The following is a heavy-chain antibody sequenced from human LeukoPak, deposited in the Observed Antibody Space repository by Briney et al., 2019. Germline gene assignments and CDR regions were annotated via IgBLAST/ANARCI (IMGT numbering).Heavy chain of an antibody. V-gene: IGHV3-30*02. CDR2: IRYDGSNK. J-gene: IGHJ4*02. D-gene: IGHD6-13*01. CDR1: GFTFSSYG. Sequence: GGSLRLSCAASGFTFSSYGMHWVRQAPGKGLEWVAFIRYDGSNKYYADSVKGRFTISRDNSKNTLYLQMKSLRAEDTAVYYCAKDYSSSLTLDYWGQGTLVTVSS. CDR3: AKDYSSSLTLDY.